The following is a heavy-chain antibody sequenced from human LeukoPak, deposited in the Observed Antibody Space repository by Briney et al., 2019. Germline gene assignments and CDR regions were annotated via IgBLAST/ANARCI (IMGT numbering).Heavy chain of an antibody. CDR3: AKRRRFGGSGRIYYYYYMDV. CDR2: ISGSGGST. D-gene: IGHD3-10*01. CDR1: GFTFSSYE. V-gene: IGHV3-23*01. Sequence: GGSLRLSCAASGFTFSSYEMNWVRQAPGKGLEWVSAISGSGGSTYYADSVKGRFTISRDNSKNTLYLQMNSLRAEDTAVYYCAKRRRFGGSGRIYYYYYMDVWGKGTTVTISS. J-gene: IGHJ6*03.